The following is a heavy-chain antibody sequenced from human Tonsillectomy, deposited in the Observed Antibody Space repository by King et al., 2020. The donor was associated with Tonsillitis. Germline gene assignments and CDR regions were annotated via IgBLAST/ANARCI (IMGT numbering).Heavy chain of an antibody. Sequence: VQLVESGAEVKKPGASVKVSCKASGYIFTSYGISWVRQAPGQGLEWMGWISVYNGNTNYAQKPQGRGTMTTDTPTSTAYMELRSLRSDDTAVYYCARGQNEYQLLYGNWFDPWGQGTLVTVSS. CDR1: GYIFTSYG. D-gene: IGHD2-2*02. V-gene: IGHV1-18*01. CDR3: ARGQNEYQLLYGNWFDP. CDR2: ISVYNGNT. J-gene: IGHJ5*02.